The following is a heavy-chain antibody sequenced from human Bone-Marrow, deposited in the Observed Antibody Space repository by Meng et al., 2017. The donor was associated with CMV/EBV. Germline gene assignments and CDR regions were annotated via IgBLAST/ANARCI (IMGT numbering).Heavy chain of an antibody. CDR3: ARGMDYYYDSSGYYGWFDP. Sequence: ASVKVSCKASGGTFSSYAISWVRQAPGQGLEWMGWINPNSGGTNYAQKFQGRVTMTRDTSISTAYMELSRLRSDDTAVYYCARGMDYYYDSSGYYGWFDPWGQGTLVTVSS. V-gene: IGHV1-2*02. CDR1: GGTFSSYA. D-gene: IGHD3-22*01. CDR2: INPNSGGT. J-gene: IGHJ5*02.